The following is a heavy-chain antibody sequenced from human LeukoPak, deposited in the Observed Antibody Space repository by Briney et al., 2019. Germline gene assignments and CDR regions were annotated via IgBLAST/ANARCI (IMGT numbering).Heavy chain of an antibody. Sequence: SETLSLTCTVSGGSISSSSYYWSWIRRPPGKGLEWIGEINHSGSTNYNPSLKSRVTISVDTSKNQFSLKLSSVTAADTAVYYCARGEASYGDYNNWFDPWGQGTLVTVSS. CDR1: GGSISSSSYY. D-gene: IGHD4-17*01. V-gene: IGHV4-39*07. J-gene: IGHJ5*02. CDR2: INHSGST. CDR3: ARGEASYGDYNNWFDP.